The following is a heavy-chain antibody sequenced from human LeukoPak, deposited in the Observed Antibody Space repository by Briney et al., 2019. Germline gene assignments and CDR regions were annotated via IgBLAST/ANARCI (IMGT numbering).Heavy chain of an antibody. V-gene: IGHV3-23*01. CDR2: ISYSGGST. D-gene: IGHD5-18*01. CDR3: AKEMETGIQLGGYFDY. CDR1: GFTFSNYA. J-gene: IGHJ4*02. Sequence: GGSLRLSCAASGFTFSNYAMSWVRQAPGKGLEWVSCISYSGGSTYYADSVKGRFTISRDNSKNTLYLQMNSLRADDTAVYYCAKEMETGIQLGGYFDYWGQGTLVTVSS.